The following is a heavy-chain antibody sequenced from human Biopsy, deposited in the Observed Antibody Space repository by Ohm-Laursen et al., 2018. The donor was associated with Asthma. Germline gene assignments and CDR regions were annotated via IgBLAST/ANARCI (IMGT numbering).Heavy chain of an antibody. Sequence: ASVKVSCKTSGYTFINYAIHWVRQAPGHSLEWMGWINAANGNTKYSQKFQGRLTISRGTSASTAYMDLSSLRSEDTAVYYCARTYFDFLTGQVHDAFAMWGQGTMVTVSS. J-gene: IGHJ3*02. V-gene: IGHV1-3*01. D-gene: IGHD3-9*01. CDR3: ARTYFDFLTGQVHDAFAM. CDR1: GYTFINYA. CDR2: INAANGNT.